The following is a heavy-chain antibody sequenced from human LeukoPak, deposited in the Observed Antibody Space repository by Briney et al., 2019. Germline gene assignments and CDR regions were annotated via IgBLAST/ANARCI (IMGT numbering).Heavy chain of an antibody. Sequence: PGGSLRLSCAASGFTFSSHTMNWVRQAPGKGLEWVSAISGSGGTTDYADSVRGRFTISRDNSKNTLYLHMNTLRAEDTAVYYCAKPPPSSISWYYFYGMDVWGQGTTVTVSS. J-gene: IGHJ6*02. D-gene: IGHD6-13*01. V-gene: IGHV3-23*01. CDR2: ISGSGGTT. CDR3: AKPPPSSISWYYFYGMDV. CDR1: GFTFSSHT.